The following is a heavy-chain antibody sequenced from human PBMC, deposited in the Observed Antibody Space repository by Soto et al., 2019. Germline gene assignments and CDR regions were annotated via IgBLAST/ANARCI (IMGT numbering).Heavy chain of an antibody. CDR3: ARHATGQYSRSPGIAASDLRHQS. CDR1: GYSFTSYW. CDR2: IDPSDSYT. Sequence: HGESLKISCKGSGYSFTSYWISWVRQMPGKGLEWMGRIDPSDSYTNYSPSFQGHVTISADKSISTAYLQWSSLKASDTAMYYCARHATGQYSRSPGIAASDLRHQSWGQGTMVTVS. J-gene: IGHJ4*03. D-gene: IGHD6-13*01. V-gene: IGHV5-10-1*01.